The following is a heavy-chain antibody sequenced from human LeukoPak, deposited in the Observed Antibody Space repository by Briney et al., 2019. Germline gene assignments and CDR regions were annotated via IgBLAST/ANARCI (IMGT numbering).Heavy chain of an antibody. CDR2: IYYRSKWYS. J-gene: IGHJ5*02. V-gene: IGHV6-1*01. D-gene: IGHD3-10*01. CDR3: TGGGLVRGTLHWFDP. Sequence: SQTLSLTFAISGDSVSGGSAGWNWIRQSPSRGLEWLGRIYYRSKWYSDYAISLKSRITINSDTSRNQFSLQLNSVTHDDTAVYYCTGGGLVRGTLHWFDPWGQGTLVTVSS. CDR1: GDSVSGGSAG.